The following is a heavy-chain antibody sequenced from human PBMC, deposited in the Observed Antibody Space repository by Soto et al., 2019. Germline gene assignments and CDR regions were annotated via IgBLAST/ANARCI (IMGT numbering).Heavy chain of an antibody. CDR2: INVGNGNT. CDR1: GYTYISYS. CDR3: AREKWGSGSRWLDP. D-gene: IGHD6-19*01. V-gene: IGHV1-3*01. Sequence: ASVKVSCKASGYTYISYSMHWVRQAPGQRLEWMGWINVGNGNTKYSQNFQGRVTINQDTSASTAYMELSSLASEDTAVYYCAREKWGSGSRWLDPWGQGTLVTVS. J-gene: IGHJ5*02.